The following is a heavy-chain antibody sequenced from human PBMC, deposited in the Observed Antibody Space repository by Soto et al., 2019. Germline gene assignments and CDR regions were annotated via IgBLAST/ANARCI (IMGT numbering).Heavy chain of an antibody. D-gene: IGHD3-9*01. J-gene: IGHJ6*02. V-gene: IGHV1-46*01. CDR1: GYTFTSYY. CDR3: ARDHSSLRYFDWRKPPGMDV. Sequence: ASVKVSCKASGYTFTSYYMHWVRQAPGQGLEWMGIINPSGGSTSYAQKFRGRVTMTRDTSTSTVYMELSSLRSEDTAVYYCARDHSSLRYFDWRKPPGMDVWG. CDR2: INPSGGST.